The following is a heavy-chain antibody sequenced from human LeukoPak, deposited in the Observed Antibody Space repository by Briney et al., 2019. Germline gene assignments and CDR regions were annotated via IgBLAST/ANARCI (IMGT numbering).Heavy chain of an antibody. CDR2: ISWNSGSI. D-gene: IGHD6-19*01. CDR1: GFTFDDYA. Sequence: PGGSLRPSCAASGFTFDDYAMHWVRQAPGKGLEWVSGISWNSGSIGYADSVKGRFTISRGNAKNSLYLQMNSLRAEDTALYYCAKASRRSGWYLLGALELNYFDYWGQGTLVTVSS. J-gene: IGHJ4*02. CDR3: AKASRRSGWYLLGALELNYFDY. V-gene: IGHV3-9*01.